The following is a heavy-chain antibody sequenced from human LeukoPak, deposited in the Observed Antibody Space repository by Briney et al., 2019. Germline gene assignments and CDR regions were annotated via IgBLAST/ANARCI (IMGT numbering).Heavy chain of an antibody. CDR2: ISSSGSTI. CDR3: ARDFWGQQLVEPFDY. V-gene: IGHV3-11*04. J-gene: IGHJ4*02. CDR1: GFTFSDYY. Sequence: PGGSLRLSCAASGFTFSDYYMSWIRQTPGKGLEWVSYISSSGSTIYYADSVKGRFNISRDNAKNSLYLQMNSLRAEDTAVYYCARDFWGQQLVEPFDYWGQGSLGPVSS. D-gene: IGHD6-13*01.